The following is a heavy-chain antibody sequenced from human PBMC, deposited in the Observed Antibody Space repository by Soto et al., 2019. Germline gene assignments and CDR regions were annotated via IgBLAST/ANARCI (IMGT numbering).Heavy chain of an antibody. CDR1: GGSFSGYY. Sequence: PSETLSLTCAVYGGSFSGYYWCWIRQPPGKGLEWIGEINHSGSTNYNPSLKSRVTISVDTSKNQFSLKLSSVTAADTAVYYCARCIARPLGATTGFDYWGQGTLVTVSS. D-gene: IGHD1-26*01. V-gene: IGHV4-34*01. J-gene: IGHJ4*02. CDR3: ARCIARPLGATTGFDY. CDR2: INHSGST.